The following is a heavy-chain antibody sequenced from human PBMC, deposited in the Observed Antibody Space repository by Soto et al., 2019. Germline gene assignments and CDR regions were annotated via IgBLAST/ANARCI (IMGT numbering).Heavy chain of an antibody. CDR3: AKGSIVSSSWYEGGFSWFDP. D-gene: IGHD6-13*01. V-gene: IGHV3-23*01. CDR1: GFTFSSYA. CDR2: ISGSGGST. Sequence: GGSLRLSCAASGFTFSSYAMSWVRQAPGKGLEWVSAISGSGGSTYYADSVKGRFTISRDNSKNTLYLQMNSLRAEDTAVYYCAKGSIVSSSWYEGGFSWFDPWGQGTLVTVSS. J-gene: IGHJ5*02.